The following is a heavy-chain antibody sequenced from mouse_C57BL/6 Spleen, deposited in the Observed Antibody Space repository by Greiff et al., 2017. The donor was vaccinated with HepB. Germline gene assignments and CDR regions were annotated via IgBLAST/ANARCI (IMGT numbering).Heavy chain of an antibody. CDR3: ARDRYGDWYFDV. J-gene: IGHJ1*03. D-gene: IGHD1-1*02. CDR1: GYSITSGYY. CDR2: ISYDGSN. V-gene: IGHV3-6*01. Sequence: DVQLVESGPGLVKPSQSLSLTCSVTGYSITSGYYWNWIRQFPGNKLEWMGYISYDGSNNYNPSLKNRISITRDTSKNQFFLKLNSVTTEDTATYYCARDRYGDWYFDVWGTGTTVTVSS.